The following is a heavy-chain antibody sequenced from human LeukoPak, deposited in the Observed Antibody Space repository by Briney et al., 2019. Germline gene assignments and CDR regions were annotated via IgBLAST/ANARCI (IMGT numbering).Heavy chain of an antibody. D-gene: IGHD2-21*01. Sequence: GGSLRLSCAASGFTFSSHGMHWVRQAPGKGLEWVAFISYDQTNKYYADSVEGRFTISRDNSKSTLYLQMNSLRAEDTAVYYCARDSTSAYSYLDYWGQGTLVTVSP. V-gene: IGHV3-33*01. J-gene: IGHJ4*02. CDR2: ISYDQTNK. CDR3: ARDSTSAYSYLDY. CDR1: GFTFSSHG.